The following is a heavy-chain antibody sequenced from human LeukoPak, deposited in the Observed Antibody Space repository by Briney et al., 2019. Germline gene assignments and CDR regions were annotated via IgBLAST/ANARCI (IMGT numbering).Heavy chain of an antibody. Sequence: SETLSLTCTVSGGSISSYYWSWIRQPPGKGLEWIGYIYYSGSTNYNPSLKSRVTMPVDTSKNQFSLKLSSVTAADTAVYYSARLYGSGGSCYHFDYSGQGTLVTVSS. D-gene: IGHD2-15*01. CDR1: GGSISSYY. V-gene: IGHV4-59*01. CDR3: ARLYGSGGSCYHFDY. J-gene: IGHJ4*02. CDR2: IYYSGST.